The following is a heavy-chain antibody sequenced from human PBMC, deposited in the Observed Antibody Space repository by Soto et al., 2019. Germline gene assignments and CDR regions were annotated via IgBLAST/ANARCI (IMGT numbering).Heavy chain of an antibody. D-gene: IGHD2-15*01. CDR1: GGSFSDYY. CDR2: INQSGST. Sequence: QVQLQQWGAGLLKPSETLSLTCAVYGGSFSDYYWSWIRQPPGKGLEWIGEINQSGSTIYNPSLKSRVTMSVEPSMSQFSLNLTSVTAADTAVYYCARGGCSGGSCYRPFFSDWGQGTLVTVSS. J-gene: IGHJ4*02. V-gene: IGHV4-34*02. CDR3: ARGGCSGGSCYRPFFSD.